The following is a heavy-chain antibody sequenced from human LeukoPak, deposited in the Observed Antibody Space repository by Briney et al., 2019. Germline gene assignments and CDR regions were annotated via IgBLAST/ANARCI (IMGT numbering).Heavy chain of an antibody. Sequence: ASVKVSCKASGYTFTGYYMHWVRQSPRQQLERMGWINPNSGGTNYAQKFQARVTMTRDTSISTAYMELSRLRCDDTAVYYCARDSDHDDYGGLTSEVKYYYWGQGSLVTVSS. CDR2: INPNSGGT. J-gene: IGHJ4*02. D-gene: IGHD4-23*01. CDR3: ARDSDHDDYGGLTSEVKYYY. V-gene: IGHV1-2*02. CDR1: GYTFTGYY.